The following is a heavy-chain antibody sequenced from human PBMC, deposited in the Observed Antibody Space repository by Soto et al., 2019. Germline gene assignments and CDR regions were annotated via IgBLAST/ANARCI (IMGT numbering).Heavy chain of an antibody. Sequence: SETLSLTCTVSGGSINSYYWSWIRQPPGKELEWIGYAYYIGSTNYNPSLKSRVTISVDTSKNQFSLRLRSVTAADTAVYYCARGCYYDSSGDLDYWSQGTLVTVSS. CDR3: ARGCYYDSSGDLDY. CDR1: GGSINSYY. V-gene: IGHV4-59*01. J-gene: IGHJ4*02. CDR2: AYYIGST. D-gene: IGHD3-22*01.